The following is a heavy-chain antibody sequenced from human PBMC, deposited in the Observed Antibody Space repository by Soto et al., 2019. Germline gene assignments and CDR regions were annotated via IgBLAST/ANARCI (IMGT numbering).Heavy chain of an antibody. CDR1: DDSFRGAAYY. CDR2: TYYNGDT. Sequence: KSSETLSLTCTVSDDSFRGAAYYWSWIRQPLGKGPEWIGYTYYNGDTKYNPALRSRVTMSEDASKNQFSLRLSSVTAADTAVYFCARGPAYIDGWRTFDLWGRGILVTVSS. CDR3: ARGPAYIDGWRTFDL. J-gene: IGHJ4*02. V-gene: IGHV4-61*08. D-gene: IGHD6-19*01.